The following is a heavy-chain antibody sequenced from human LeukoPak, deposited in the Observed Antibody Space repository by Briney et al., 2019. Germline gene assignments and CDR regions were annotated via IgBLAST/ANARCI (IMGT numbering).Heavy chain of an antibody. Sequence: GGSLRLSCAASGLTLSRYWMTWVRQAPGKGLEWVANINQDGNKKYYVDSVKGRFTISRDNSKNTLYLQMNSLRAEDTAVYYCAKEYSGSFSPFPSYFDYWGQGTLVTVSS. J-gene: IGHJ4*02. CDR2: INQDGNKK. D-gene: IGHD1-26*01. CDR1: GLTLSRYW. CDR3: AKEYSGSFSPFPSYFDY. V-gene: IGHV3-7*03.